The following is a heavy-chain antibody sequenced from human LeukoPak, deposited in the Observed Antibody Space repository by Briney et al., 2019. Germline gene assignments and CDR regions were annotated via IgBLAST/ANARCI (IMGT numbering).Heavy chain of an antibody. CDR2: INHSGST. V-gene: IGHV4-34*01. CDR3: ARGLRIAAAGRGVYYMDV. Sequence: SETLSLTCAVYGGSFSGYYWSWIRQPPGKGLEWIGEINHSGSTNYNPSLKSRVTISVDTSKNQFSLKLSSVTAADTAVYYCARGLRIAAAGRGVYYMDVWGKGTTVTVSS. J-gene: IGHJ6*03. CDR1: GGSFSGYY. D-gene: IGHD6-13*01.